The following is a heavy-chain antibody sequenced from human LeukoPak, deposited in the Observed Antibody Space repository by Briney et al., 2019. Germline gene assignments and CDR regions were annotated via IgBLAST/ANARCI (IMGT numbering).Heavy chain of an antibody. D-gene: IGHD6-19*01. CDR2: IRYDGSNK. CDR3: ARELAVAATSDY. V-gene: IGHV3-30*02. Sequence: GGSLRLSCAASGFTFSSYGMHWVRQAPGKGLEWVAFIRYDGSNKYYADSVKGRFTISRDNSKNTLYLQTNSLRAEDTAVYYCARELAVAATSDYWGQEPWSPSPQ. J-gene: IGHJ4*01. CDR1: GFTFSSYG.